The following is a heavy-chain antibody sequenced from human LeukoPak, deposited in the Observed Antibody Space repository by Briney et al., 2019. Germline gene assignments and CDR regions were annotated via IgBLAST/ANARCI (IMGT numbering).Heavy chain of an antibody. CDR2: IYTSGST. V-gene: IGHV4-61*02. J-gene: IGHJ4*02. Sequence: SETLSLTCTVSGGSISSGSYYWSWIRQPAGKGLEWIGRIYTSGSTNYNPSLKSRVTISVDTSKNQFSLKLSSVTAADTAVYYCAREVHGDIDYWGQGTPVTVSS. D-gene: IGHD4-17*01. CDR3: AREVHGDIDY. CDR1: GGSISSGSYY.